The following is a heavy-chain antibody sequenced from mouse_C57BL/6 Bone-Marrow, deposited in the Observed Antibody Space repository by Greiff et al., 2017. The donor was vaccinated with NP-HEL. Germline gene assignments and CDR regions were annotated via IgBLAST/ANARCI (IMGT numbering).Heavy chain of an antibody. Sequence: EVQLQQSVAELVRPGASVKLSCTASGFNITNTYMHWVKQRPEQGLEWIGRIDPANGNTKYAPKFQGKATITADTSSNTAYLQLSSLTSEDTAIYYCASRLLLRYDMAMDYWGQGTSVTVSS. J-gene: IGHJ4*01. CDR1: GFNITNTY. V-gene: IGHV14-3*01. D-gene: IGHD1-1*01. CDR2: IDPANGNT. CDR3: ASRLLLRYDMAMDY.